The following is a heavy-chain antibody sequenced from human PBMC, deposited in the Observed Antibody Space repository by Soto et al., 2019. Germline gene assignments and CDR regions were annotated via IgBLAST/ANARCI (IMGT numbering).Heavy chain of an antibody. D-gene: IGHD6-19*01. V-gene: IGHV4-59*01. Sequence: QVQLQESGPGLVKPSESLSLTCAVSGGSISSYYWSWIRQPPGQGLEWIGYIYYSGSTNYNPSLKSRVTISVDTSKNQFSLKLTSVTAADTAVYYCARSLYTSGWWTPPFDYWGQGTLVTVSS. CDR1: GGSISSYY. CDR3: ARSLYTSGWWTPPFDY. CDR2: IYYSGST. J-gene: IGHJ4*02.